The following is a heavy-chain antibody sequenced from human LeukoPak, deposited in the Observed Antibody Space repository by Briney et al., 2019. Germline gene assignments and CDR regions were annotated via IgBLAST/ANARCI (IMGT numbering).Heavy chain of an antibody. Sequence: SETLSLTCAVYGGSFSGYYWSWIRQPPGKGLEWVGEINHSGSTNYNPSLKSRVTISVDTSKNQFSLKLSSVTAADTAVYYCARGRRYWGQGTLVTVSS. CDR3: ARGRRY. CDR1: GGSFSGYY. V-gene: IGHV4-34*01. J-gene: IGHJ4*02. CDR2: INHSGST.